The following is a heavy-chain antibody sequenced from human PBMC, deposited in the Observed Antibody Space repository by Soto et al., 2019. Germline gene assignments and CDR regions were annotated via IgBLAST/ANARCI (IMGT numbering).Heavy chain of an antibody. CDR2: ISGSGGST. CDR1: GFTFSSYA. J-gene: IGHJ6*03. V-gene: IGHV3-23*01. D-gene: IGHD3-3*01. CDR3: AKHAQKSITIFGVVPRDYYYYMDV. Sequence: GGSLRLSCAASGFTFSSYAMSWVRQAPGKGLEWVSAISGSGGSTYYADSVKGRFTISRDNSKNTLYLQMNSLRAEDTAVYYCAKHAQKSITIFGVVPRDYYYYMDVWGKGTTVTVSS.